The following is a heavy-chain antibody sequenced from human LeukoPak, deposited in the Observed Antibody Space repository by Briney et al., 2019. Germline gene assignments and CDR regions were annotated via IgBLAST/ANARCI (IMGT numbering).Heavy chain of an antibody. V-gene: IGHV4-34*01. Sequence: SETLSLTCAVYGGSFSGYYWSWIRQPPGKGREGVGGINHSGSTNYNPSLKSRVTISVDTSKNPFSLKLSSVTAADTAVYYCARRGGVGATQNPFYYYYMDVWGKGTTVTVSS. CDR3: ARRGGVGATQNPFYYYYMDV. D-gene: IGHD1-26*01. J-gene: IGHJ6*03. CDR1: GGSFSGYY. CDR2: INHSGST.